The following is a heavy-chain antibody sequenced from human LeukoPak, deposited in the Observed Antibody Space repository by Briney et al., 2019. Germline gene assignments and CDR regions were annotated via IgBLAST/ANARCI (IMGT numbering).Heavy chain of an antibody. CDR3: AKGLTIFGNNWFDP. CDR2: ISGSGGST. V-gene: IGHV3-23*01. D-gene: IGHD3-3*01. J-gene: IGHJ5*02. CDR1: GFTFSSYA. Sequence: PGGSLRLSCAASGFTFSSYAMSWVRQAPGKGLEWVSAISGSGGSTYYADSVKGRFTISRDNSKNLLYLQMNSLRAEDTAVYYCAKGLTIFGNNWFDPWGQGTLVTVSS.